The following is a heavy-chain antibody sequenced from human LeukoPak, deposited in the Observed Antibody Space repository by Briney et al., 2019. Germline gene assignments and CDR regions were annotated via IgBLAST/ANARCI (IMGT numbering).Heavy chain of an antibody. CDR1: GFTFSSYG. CDR3: AKEIAAAGYYYYYGMDV. CDR2: ISYDVSNK. Sequence: GGSLRLSCAAAGFTFSSYGMHSVRQAPGKGLEWVAVISYDVSNKYYADSVKGRFTISRDNSKHTLYLQMNSLRAEDTAVYYCAKEIAAAGYYYYYGMDVWGQGTTVTVSS. D-gene: IGHD6-13*01. J-gene: IGHJ6*02. V-gene: IGHV3-30*18.